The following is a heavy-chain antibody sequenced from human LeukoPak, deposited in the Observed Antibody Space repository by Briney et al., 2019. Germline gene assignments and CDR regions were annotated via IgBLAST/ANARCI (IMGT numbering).Heavy chain of an antibody. V-gene: IGHV1-2*02. CDR3: ARALFPYYYDSSGGVAFDI. Sequence: ASVKVSCKASGYTFTGYYMRWVRQAPGQGLEWMGWINPNSGGTNYAQKFQGRVTMTRDTSISTAYMELSRLRSDDTAVYYCARALFPYYYDSSGGVAFDIWGQGTMVTVSS. J-gene: IGHJ3*02. CDR2: INPNSGGT. CDR1: GYTFTGYY. D-gene: IGHD3-22*01.